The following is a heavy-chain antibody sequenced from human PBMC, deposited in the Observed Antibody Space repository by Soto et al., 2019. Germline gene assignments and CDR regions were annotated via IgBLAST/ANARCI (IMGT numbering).Heavy chain of an antibody. V-gene: IGHV5-10-1*01. D-gene: IGHD2-2*01. Sequence: QVPGKGLEWMGRIDPSDSYTNYSPSFQGHVTISADKSISTAYLQWSSLKASDTAMYYCARHDLEGYCSSTSCSDNWFDPWGQGTLVTVSS. J-gene: IGHJ5*02. CDR3: ARHDLEGYCSSTSCSDNWFDP. CDR2: IDPSDSYT.